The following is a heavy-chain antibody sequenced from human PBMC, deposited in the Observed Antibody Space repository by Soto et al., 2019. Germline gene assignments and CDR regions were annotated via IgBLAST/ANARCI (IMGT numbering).Heavy chain of an antibody. CDR1: RYTFTSYG. Sequence: ASVKVSCKASRYTFTSYGISWVRQAPGQGLEWMGWISAYNGNTNYAQKLQGRVTMTTDTSTSTAYMELRSLRSDDTAVYYCARDIVVVIAMRGLGPLDDAFDIWGQGTMVTVSS. CDR3: ARDIVVVIAMRGLGPLDDAFDI. CDR2: ISAYNGNT. V-gene: IGHV1-18*01. J-gene: IGHJ3*02. D-gene: IGHD2-21*01.